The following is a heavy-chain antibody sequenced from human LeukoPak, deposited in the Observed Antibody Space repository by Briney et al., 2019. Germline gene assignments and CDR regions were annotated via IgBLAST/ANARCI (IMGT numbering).Heavy chain of an antibody. CDR3: ARDCSGRNWARDFDY. J-gene: IGHJ4*02. V-gene: IGHV3-48*01. CDR2: ISSNSRTI. Sequence: PGGSLRLSCAASEFTFSSYSMNWVRQAPGEGLEWVSYISSNSRTIYYADSVKGRFTMSRDNDKNSMYLQMNSLRAEDTAVYYCARDCSGRNWARDFDYWGQGTLVTVSS. CDR1: EFTFSSYS. D-gene: IGHD2-15*01.